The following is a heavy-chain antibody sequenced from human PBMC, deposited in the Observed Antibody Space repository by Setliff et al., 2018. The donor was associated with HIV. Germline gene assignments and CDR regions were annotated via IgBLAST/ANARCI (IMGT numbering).Heavy chain of an antibody. CDR1: GGSISSYY. V-gene: IGHV4-59*12. CDR2: IYYIGST. J-gene: IGHJ3*02. Sequence: SETLSLTCTVSGGSISSYYWSWIRQPPGKGLEWIGYIYYIGSTNYNPSLKSRVTISVDTSKNQFSLKLSSVTAADTAVYYCARESMLRGLRHAVDIWGQGTMVTVSS. CDR3: ARESMLRGLRHAVDI. D-gene: IGHD3-10*01.